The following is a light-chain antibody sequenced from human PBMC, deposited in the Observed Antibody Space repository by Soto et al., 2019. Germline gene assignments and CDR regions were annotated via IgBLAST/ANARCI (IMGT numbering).Light chain of an antibody. V-gene: IGKV3-20*01. CDR3: QQYGSIPWT. CDR2: GAS. CDR1: QSVSTRS. Sequence: EIVLTQSPGTLSLSPGERATLSCRASQSVSTRSLAWYQQKPGQAPRLLIYGASSRATGTPDRFSGSGSGTQFTLTISRLEPEDFAVYYCQQYGSIPWTFGQGTKVDIK. J-gene: IGKJ1*01.